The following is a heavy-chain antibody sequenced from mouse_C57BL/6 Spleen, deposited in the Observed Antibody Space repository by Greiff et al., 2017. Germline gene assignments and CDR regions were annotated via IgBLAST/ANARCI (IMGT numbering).Heavy chain of an antibody. CDR2: INYDGSST. CDR1: GFTFSDYY. CDR3: ARGPDYSNFYAMDY. D-gene: IGHD2-5*01. V-gene: IGHV5-16*01. J-gene: IGHJ4*01. Sequence: EVQLVESEGGLVQPGSSMKLSCTASGFTFSDYYMAWVRQVPEKGLEWVANINYDGSSTYYLDSLKSRFIISRDNAKNILYLQMSSLKSEDTATYYCARGPDYSNFYAMDYWGQGTSVTVSS.